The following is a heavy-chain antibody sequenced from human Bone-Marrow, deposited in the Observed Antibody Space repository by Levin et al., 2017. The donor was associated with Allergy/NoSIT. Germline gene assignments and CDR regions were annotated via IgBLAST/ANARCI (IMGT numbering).Heavy chain of an antibody. CDR2: INHSGST. D-gene: IGHD7-27*01. J-gene: IGHJ3*02. Sequence: SQTLSLTCAVYGGSFSGYYWSWIRQPPGKGLEWIGEINHSGSTNYNPSLKSRVTISVDTSKNQFSLKLSSVTAADTAVYYCARAETGDDAFDIWGQGTMVTVSS. CDR1: GGSFSGYY. CDR3: ARAETGDDAFDI. V-gene: IGHV4-34*01.